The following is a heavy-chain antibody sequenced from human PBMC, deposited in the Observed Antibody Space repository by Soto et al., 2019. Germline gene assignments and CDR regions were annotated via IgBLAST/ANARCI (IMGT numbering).Heavy chain of an antibody. CDR2: ISSSSSTI. CDR1: GFTFSSYS. D-gene: IGHD3-22*01. V-gene: IGHV3-48*04. CDR3: AREYYYDSSGYYYPFDY. J-gene: IGHJ4*02. Sequence: GGSLRLSCAASGFTFSSYSMNWVRQAPGKGLEWVSYISSSSSTIYYADSVKGRFTISRDNAKNSLYLQMNSLRAEDMAVYYCAREYYYDSSGYYYPFDYWGQGTLVTVSS.